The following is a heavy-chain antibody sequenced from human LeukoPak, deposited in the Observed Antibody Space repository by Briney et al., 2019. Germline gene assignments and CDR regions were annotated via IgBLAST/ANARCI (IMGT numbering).Heavy chain of an antibody. CDR1: GGSISSYY. Sequence: PSETLSLTCTVSGGSISSYYWSWIRQPPGKGLEWIGYIYGCGSGSTKYNPSLKSRVTISVDTSKNQISLKLSSVTAADTAVYYCARGGSYYNRPYDYWGQRTLVTVSS. V-gene: IGHV4-59*01. CDR2: IYGCGSGST. J-gene: IGHJ4*02. D-gene: IGHD3-10*01. CDR3: ARGGSYYNRPYDY.